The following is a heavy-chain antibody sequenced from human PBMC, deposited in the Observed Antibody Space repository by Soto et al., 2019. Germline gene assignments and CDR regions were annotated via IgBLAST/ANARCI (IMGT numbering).Heavy chain of an antibody. CDR3: ARGSQLVFGFDI. CDR1: GFTFSSYA. V-gene: IGHV3-30-3*01. J-gene: IGHJ3*02. Sequence: GGSLRLSCAASGFTFSSYAMHWVRQAPGKGLEWVAVISYDGSNKYYADSVKGRFTISRDNSKNTLYLQMNSLRAEDTAVYYCARGSQLVFGFDIWGQGTMVTVSS. D-gene: IGHD6-6*01. CDR2: ISYDGSNK.